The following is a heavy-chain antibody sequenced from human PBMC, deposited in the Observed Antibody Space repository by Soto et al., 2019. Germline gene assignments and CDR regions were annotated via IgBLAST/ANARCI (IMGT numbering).Heavy chain of an antibody. J-gene: IGHJ6*02. Sequence: GGPLRLSCAASGFTFSSYGMHWVRQAPGKGLEWVAVISYDGSNKYYADSVKGRFTISRDNSKNTLYLQMNSLRAEDTAVYYCAKDTFTNPYYYGMDVWGQGTTVTVSS. CDR1: GFTFSSYG. D-gene: IGHD2-8*01. CDR3: AKDTFTNPYYYGMDV. V-gene: IGHV3-30*18. CDR2: ISYDGSNK.